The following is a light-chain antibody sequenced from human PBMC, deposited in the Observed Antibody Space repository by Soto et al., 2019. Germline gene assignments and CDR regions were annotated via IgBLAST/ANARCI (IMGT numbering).Light chain of an antibody. CDR2: KAS. J-gene: IGKJ1*01. CDR1: QSIRTW. CDR3: QQANNFPWT. V-gene: IGKV1-5*03. Sequence: DIQMTQSPSTLSASVGDRVTITCRASQSIRTWLAWYQQKPGKAPKLLIYKASTLKSGVPSRFSGSGSGTEFTLTISSLQPDDFATYYCQQANNFPWTFGRGTKVDIK.